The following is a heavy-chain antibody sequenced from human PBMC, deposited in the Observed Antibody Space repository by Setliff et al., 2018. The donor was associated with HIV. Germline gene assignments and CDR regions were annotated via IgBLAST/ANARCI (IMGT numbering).Heavy chain of an antibody. V-gene: IGHV2-5*01. J-gene: IGHJ6*02. CDR3: AHRSVSLYYYGMDV. CDR2: IYWNDDK. CDR1: GFSLSTSGVG. Sequence: SGPTLVNPTQTLTLTCTFSGFSLSTSGVGVGWILQPPGKALEWLALIYWNDDKRYSPSLKSRLTITKDTSKNQVVLTMTNLDPVDTATYYCAHRSVSLYYYGMDVWGQGTTVTVSS. D-gene: IGHD4-4*01.